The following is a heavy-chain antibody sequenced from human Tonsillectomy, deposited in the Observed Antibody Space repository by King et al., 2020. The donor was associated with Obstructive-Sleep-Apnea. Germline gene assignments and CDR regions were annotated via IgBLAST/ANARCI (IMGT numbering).Heavy chain of an antibody. Sequence: VQLQESGPGLVKPSETLSLTCTVSGGSISSYYWSWVRQPPGKGLEWMGYIFYMGSTNYNPSFKSRVTRSVDTSKNQFSLKLSYVTAADTAVYHCASYSGYGGWFDPWGQGTLVTVSS. D-gene: IGHD5-12*01. CDR1: GGSISSYY. J-gene: IGHJ5*02. CDR3: ASYSGYGGWFDP. V-gene: IGHV4-59*08. CDR2: IFYMGST.